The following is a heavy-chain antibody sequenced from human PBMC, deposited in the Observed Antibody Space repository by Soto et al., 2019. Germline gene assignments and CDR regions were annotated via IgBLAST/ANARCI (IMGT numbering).Heavy chain of an antibody. Sequence: HPGGSLRLSCAASGFTFSSYAMSWVRQAPGKGLEWVSGISGSGGSTYYADSVKGRFTISRDNSKNTMYLQMNSVRAEDTAVYYSAKGDFGVVLFSLYWGQGTLVPVSS. J-gene: IGHJ4*02. CDR3: AKGDFGVVLFSLY. CDR2: ISGSGGST. D-gene: IGHD3-3*01. CDR1: GFTFSSYA. V-gene: IGHV3-23*01.